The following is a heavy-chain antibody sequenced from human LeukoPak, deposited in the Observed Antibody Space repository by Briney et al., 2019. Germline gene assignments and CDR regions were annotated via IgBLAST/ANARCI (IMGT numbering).Heavy chain of an antibody. CDR3: AKGTTVTKASSFDY. CDR2: ISGSGDST. J-gene: IGHJ4*02. V-gene: IGHV3-23*01. CDR1: EFTFRNYA. D-gene: IGHD4-11*01. Sequence: GGSLRLSCTASEFTFRNYAMSWVRQAPGKGLEWVSTISGSGDSTYYADSVKGRFTFSRDNSKKTLYLQVNSLRAEDTALYYCAKGTTVTKASSFDYWGQGTLVTVSS.